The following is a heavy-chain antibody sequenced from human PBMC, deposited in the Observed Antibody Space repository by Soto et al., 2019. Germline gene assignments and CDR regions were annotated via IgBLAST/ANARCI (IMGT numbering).Heavy chain of an antibody. J-gene: IGHJ6*02. Sequence: QVQLVESGGGVVQPGRSLRLSCAASGFTFSSYAMHWVRQAPGKGLEWVAVISYDGSNKYYADSVKGRFTISRDNSKNTLYLQMNSLRAEDTAVYYCARARIVSSFPGHYYYYGMDVWGQGTTVTVSS. V-gene: IGHV3-30-3*01. CDR2: ISYDGSNK. CDR1: GFTFSSYA. CDR3: ARARIVSSFPGHYYYYGMDV. D-gene: IGHD6-13*01.